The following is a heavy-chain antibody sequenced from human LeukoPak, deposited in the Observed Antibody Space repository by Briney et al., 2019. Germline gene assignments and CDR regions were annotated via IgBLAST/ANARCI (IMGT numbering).Heavy chain of an antibody. CDR1: GGSISSYY. J-gene: IGHJ3*02. Sequence: SETLSLTCTVSGGSISSYYWSWIRQPPGKGLEWIGYIYYSGSTNYNPSLKSRVTISVDTSKNQFSLKLSSVTAADTAMYYCARLDPQHIVVVTASRGHAFDIWGQGTMVTVSS. D-gene: IGHD2-21*02. CDR2: IYYSGST. CDR3: ARLDPQHIVVVTASRGHAFDI. V-gene: IGHV4-59*08.